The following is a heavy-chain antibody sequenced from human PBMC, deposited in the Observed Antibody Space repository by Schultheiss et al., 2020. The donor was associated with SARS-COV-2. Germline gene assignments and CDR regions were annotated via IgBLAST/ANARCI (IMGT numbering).Heavy chain of an antibody. CDR2: ITHSGGT. Sequence: SETLSLTCTVSGGSINNGGYYWSWIRQPPEKGLEWIGEITHSGGTNYNPSLESRVSISVDTSKNQFSLKLSSVTAADTAIYYCAKEKDYSIYGMDVWGQGTTVTVSS. V-gene: IGHV4-61*08. D-gene: IGHD4-11*01. CDR3: AKEKDYSIYGMDV. CDR1: GGSINNGGYY. J-gene: IGHJ6*02.